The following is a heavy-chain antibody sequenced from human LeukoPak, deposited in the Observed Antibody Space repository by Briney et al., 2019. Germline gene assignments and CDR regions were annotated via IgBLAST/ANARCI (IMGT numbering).Heavy chain of an antibody. CDR1: GYSFTSYW. Sequence: GESLKISCKGSGYSFTSYWIGWVRQMPGKGLEWMGNIYPGDSDTRYSPSFQGQVTISADKSISTAYLQWSSLKASDTAMYYCARSCSGGSCYNNWFDPWGQGTLVTVSS. V-gene: IGHV5-51*01. CDR3: ARSCSGGSCYNNWFDP. J-gene: IGHJ5*02. CDR2: IYPGDSDT. D-gene: IGHD2-15*01.